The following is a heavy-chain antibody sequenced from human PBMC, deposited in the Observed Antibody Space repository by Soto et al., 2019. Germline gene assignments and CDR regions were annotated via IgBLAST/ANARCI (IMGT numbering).Heavy chain of an antibody. D-gene: IGHD5-18*01. CDR1: GFAFRSYA. CDR3: ARVGTIQLWSIHYYYGMDV. CDR2: ISYDGGNI. V-gene: IGHV3-33*08. J-gene: IGHJ6*02. Sequence: SLRLSCEASGFAFRSYAMHWVRQAPGKELEWVGVISYDGGNIYYADSVKGRFTISRDSAKNTLYLQMNSLRAEDTAVYYCARVGTIQLWSIHYYYGMDVWGQGTTVTVSS.